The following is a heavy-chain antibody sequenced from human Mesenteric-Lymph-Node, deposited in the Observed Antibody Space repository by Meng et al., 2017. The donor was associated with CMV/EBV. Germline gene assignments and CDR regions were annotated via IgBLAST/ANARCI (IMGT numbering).Heavy chain of an antibody. J-gene: IGHJ6*02. Sequence: SLKISCAASGFTFDDHAMHWVRQVPGKGPEWVAGITWNSETIEYGDSVKGRFTISRDNAKNSLYLQMNSLRAEDTAVYYCARDPSRANGYNSYYYYGMDVWGQGTTVTVSS. CDR2: ITWNSETI. CDR3: ARDPSRANGYNSYYYYGMDV. V-gene: IGHV3-9*01. CDR1: GFTFDDHA. D-gene: IGHD5-24*01.